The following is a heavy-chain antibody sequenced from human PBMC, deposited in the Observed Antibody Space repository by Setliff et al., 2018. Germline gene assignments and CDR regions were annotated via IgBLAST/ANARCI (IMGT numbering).Heavy chain of an antibody. CDR1: GGSISSGSYY. CDR3: ARDFDSSGNFDY. Sequence: SETPSLTCTVSGGSISSGSYYWSWIRQPAGKGLEWIGRIYTSGSTNYNPSLKSRVTISIDTSKNQFSLKLSSVTAADTAVYYCARDFDSSGNFDYWGQGTLVTVSS. CDR2: IYTSGST. J-gene: IGHJ4*02. D-gene: IGHD3-22*01. V-gene: IGHV4-61*02.